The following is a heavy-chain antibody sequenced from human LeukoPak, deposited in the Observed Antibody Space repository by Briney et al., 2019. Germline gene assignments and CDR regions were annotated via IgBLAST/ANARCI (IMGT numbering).Heavy chain of an antibody. CDR1: GFTFSSYA. CDR2: IGDSCGGT. Sequence: PGGSLRLYCAASGFTFSSYAMSWVRQAPGKGLEWVSGIGDSCGGTYYADSVKGRFTISRDNSKNTLYLQMNSLRADDTAVYYCAKDTSIGRYCTNGVCSPFDYWGQGTLVTVSS. D-gene: IGHD2-8*01. CDR3: AKDTSIGRYCTNGVCSPFDY. J-gene: IGHJ4*02. V-gene: IGHV3-23*01.